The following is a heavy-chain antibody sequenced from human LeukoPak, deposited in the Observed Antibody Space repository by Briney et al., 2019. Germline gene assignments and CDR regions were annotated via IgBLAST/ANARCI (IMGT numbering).Heavy chain of an antibody. V-gene: IGHV3-43D*04. CDR3: TKDFGSSSHIDY. J-gene: IGHJ4*02. D-gene: IGHD6-6*01. CDR1: GFTFDDYA. CDR2: ISWDGVNT. Sequence: GFLRLSCAASGFTFDDYAMHWVRQAPGRSLEWVSLISWDGVNTYYADSVKGRFTITRDNSKNSLYLQMDSLRPEDTALYYCTKDFGSSSHIDYWGQGTLVTVSS.